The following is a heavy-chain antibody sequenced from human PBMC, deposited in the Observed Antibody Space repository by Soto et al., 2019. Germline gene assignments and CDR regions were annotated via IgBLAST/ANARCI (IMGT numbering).Heavy chain of an antibody. J-gene: IGHJ3*02. CDR3: AKDLTSVAYDAFDI. CDR1: GFTFSSYA. CDR2: ISNDGSNK. V-gene: IGHV3-30*18. D-gene: IGHD3-16*01. Sequence: GGSLRLSCAASGFTFSSYAMSWVRQAPGKGLEWVAVISNDGSNKYYADSVKGRFTISRDNSKNTLYLQMNSLRAEDTAVYYCAKDLTSVAYDAFDIWGQGTMVTVSS.